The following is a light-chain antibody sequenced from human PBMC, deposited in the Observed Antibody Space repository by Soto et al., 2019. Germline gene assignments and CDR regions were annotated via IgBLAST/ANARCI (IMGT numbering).Light chain of an antibody. J-gene: IGKJ1*01. CDR2: DVS. Sequence: EMVLTQSPGTLSLSPVESATHSCMASQSLSGRYLAWYQQKLGQAPRLLIYDVSSRASGIPGRFSGSGSGTDFTLSISRLEPEDFAVYYCQQYGSSPTFGQGTKVDIK. V-gene: IGKV3-20*01. CDR1: QSLSGRY. CDR3: QQYGSSPT.